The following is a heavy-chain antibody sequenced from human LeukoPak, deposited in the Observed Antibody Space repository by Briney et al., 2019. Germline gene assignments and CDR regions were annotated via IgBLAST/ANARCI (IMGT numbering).Heavy chain of an antibody. Sequence: GGSLGLSCAASGFTFSSYSMNWVRQAPGKGLEWVSYISSSSSTIYYADSVKGRFTISRDNAKNSLCLQMNSLRDEDTAVYYCARDGYCSGGSCYSVMDVWGQGTTVTVSS. CDR3: ARDGYCSGGSCYSVMDV. CDR1: GFTFSSYS. J-gene: IGHJ6*02. CDR2: ISSSSSTI. V-gene: IGHV3-48*02. D-gene: IGHD2-15*01.